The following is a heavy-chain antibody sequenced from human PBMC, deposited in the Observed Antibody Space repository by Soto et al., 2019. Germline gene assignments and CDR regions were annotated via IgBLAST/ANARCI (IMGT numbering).Heavy chain of an antibody. D-gene: IGHD1-26*01. CDR1: GFTFSSYV. CDR2: IWYDGSNK. J-gene: IGHJ4*02. V-gene: IGHV3-33*01. Sequence: GGSLRLSCAASGFTFSSYVMHWVRQSPGKGLEWVAVIWYDGSNKYYADSVKGRFTISRDNSKNTLYLQMNSLRAEDTAVYYCARDDSEGAVDYWGQGTLVTVSS. CDR3: ARDDSEGAVDY.